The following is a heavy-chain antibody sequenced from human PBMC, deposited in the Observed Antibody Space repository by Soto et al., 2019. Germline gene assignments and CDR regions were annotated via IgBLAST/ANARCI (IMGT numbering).Heavy chain of an antibody. J-gene: IGHJ5*02. V-gene: IGHV4-39*01. CDR2: IYYSGIT. CDR3: ARQQGTYYYGSGSPWFDP. D-gene: IGHD3-10*01. Sequence: SETLSLTCTVSGGSISSSSYYWGWIRQPPGKGLEWIGSIYYSGITYYNPSLKSRVTISVDTSKNQFSLKLSSVTAADTAVYYCARQQGTYYYGSGSPWFDPWGQGTLVTVSS. CDR1: GGSISSSSYY.